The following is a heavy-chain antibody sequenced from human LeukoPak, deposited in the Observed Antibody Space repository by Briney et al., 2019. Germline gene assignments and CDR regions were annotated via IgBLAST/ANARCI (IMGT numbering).Heavy chain of an antibody. Sequence: GSLRLSCAASGFTFSSYAMHWVRQAPGKGLEWIGEINHSGSTNYNPSLKSRVTISVDTSKNQFSLKLSSVTAADTAVYYCARGPRNYYGSGSYYNVGWFDPWGQGTLVTVSS. V-gene: IGHV4-34*01. D-gene: IGHD3-10*01. J-gene: IGHJ5*02. CDR1: GFTFSSYA. CDR3: ARGPRNYYGSGSYYNVGWFDP. CDR2: INHSGST.